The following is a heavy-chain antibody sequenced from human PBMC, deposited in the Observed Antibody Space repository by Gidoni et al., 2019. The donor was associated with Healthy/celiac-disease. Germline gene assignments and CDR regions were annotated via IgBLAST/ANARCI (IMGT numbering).Heavy chain of an antibody. D-gene: IGHD2-15*01. CDR1: GFTFRSYG. CDR3: ARDGYCSGGSCTPDYYYYYMDV. CDR2: IWYDGSNK. Sequence: QVQLVESGGGVVQPGRSLRLSCAASGFTFRSYGVHWVRQAPGKGLEGVAVIWYDGSNKYYADSVKGRFTISRDNSKNTLYLQMNSLRAEDTAVYYCARDGYCSGGSCTPDYYYYYMDVWGKGTTVTVSS. V-gene: IGHV3-33*01. J-gene: IGHJ6*03.